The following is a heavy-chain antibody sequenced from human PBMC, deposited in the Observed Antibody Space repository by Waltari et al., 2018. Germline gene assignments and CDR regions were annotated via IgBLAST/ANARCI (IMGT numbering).Heavy chain of an antibody. CDR1: GFTFTDYS. V-gene: IGHV3-48*04. CDR2: ITSNSSTV. CDR3: ARDAFGDY. Sequence: EVQLLESGGRLVQPGGSLRLSCAASGFTFTDYSMNWIRQAPGKGLEWVSYITSNSSTVYYADSVKGRFTISRDNAKNSLFLQMNSLRAEDTAVYYCARDAFGDYWGQGTLVTVSS. J-gene: IGHJ4*02. D-gene: IGHD3-10*01.